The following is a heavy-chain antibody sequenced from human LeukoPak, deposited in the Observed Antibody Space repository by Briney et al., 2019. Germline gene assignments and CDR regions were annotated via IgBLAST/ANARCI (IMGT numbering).Heavy chain of an antibody. D-gene: IGHD4-23*01. Sequence: SETLPLTCSVSGYSISSGYFWAWIRQPPGKGLEWIGSISHSGNTYYTPSLKSRVTMSADTSRNQFSLELRSVTAADTALYYCAREDGGTHSSDYWGQGTLVTVSS. CDR1: GYSISSGYF. J-gene: IGHJ4*02. CDR3: AREDGGTHSSDY. CDR2: ISHSGNT. V-gene: IGHV4-38-2*02.